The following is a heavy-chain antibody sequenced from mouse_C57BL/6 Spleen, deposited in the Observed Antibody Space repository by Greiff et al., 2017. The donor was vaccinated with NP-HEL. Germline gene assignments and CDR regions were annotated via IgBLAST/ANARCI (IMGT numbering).Heavy chain of an antibody. Sequence: LQQSGPELVKPGASVKISCKASGYSFTSYYIHWVKQRPGQGLEWIGWIYPGSGNTKYNEKFKGKATLTADTSSSTAYMQLSSLTSEDSAVYYCARNYDYEAYWGQGTLVTVSA. CDR1: GYSFTSYY. D-gene: IGHD2-4*01. J-gene: IGHJ3*01. CDR3: ARNYDYEAY. V-gene: IGHV1-66*01. CDR2: IYPGSGNT.